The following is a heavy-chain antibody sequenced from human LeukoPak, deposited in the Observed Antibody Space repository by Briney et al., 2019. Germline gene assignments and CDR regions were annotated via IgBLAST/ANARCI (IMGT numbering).Heavy chain of an antibody. Sequence: SETLSLTCAVSGGSLSGYYWTWIRQPPGKGLEWIGEINHSGSTNYNPSLKSRVTISVDTSKKQFFLKLNSVTAADTAVYYCARARGDYGRSFDYWGQGTLVTVSS. CDR1: GGSLSGYY. V-gene: IGHV4-34*01. CDR3: ARARGDYGRSFDY. J-gene: IGHJ4*02. CDR2: INHSGST. D-gene: IGHD4-17*01.